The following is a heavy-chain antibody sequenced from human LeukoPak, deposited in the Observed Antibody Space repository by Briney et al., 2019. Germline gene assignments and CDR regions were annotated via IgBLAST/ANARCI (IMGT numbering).Heavy chain of an antibody. CDR3: ARLYSSSLTL. D-gene: IGHD6-13*01. CDR2: IIPIFGTA. CDR1: GGTFSSYA. V-gene: IGHV1-69*05. J-gene: IGHJ4*02. Sequence: EASVKVSCKASGGTFSSYAISWVRQAPGQGLEWMGGIIPIFGTANYARKFQGRVTITTDESTSTAYMELSSLRSEDTAVYYCARLYSSSLTLWGQGTLVTVSS.